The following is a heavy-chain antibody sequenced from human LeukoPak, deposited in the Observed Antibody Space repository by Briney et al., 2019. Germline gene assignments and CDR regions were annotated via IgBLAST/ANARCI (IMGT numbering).Heavy chain of an antibody. J-gene: IGHJ4*02. D-gene: IGHD6-13*01. CDR1: GFTFSSYS. V-gene: IGHV3-21*01. Sequence: PGGSLRLSCAASGFTFSSYSMNWVRQAPGKGLEWVSSISSSSSYIYYADSVKGRFTISRDNAKNSLYLQMNSLRVEDTAVYYCARLAAAGTTGFDYWGQGTLVTVSS. CDR3: ARLAAAGTTGFDY. CDR2: ISSSSSYI.